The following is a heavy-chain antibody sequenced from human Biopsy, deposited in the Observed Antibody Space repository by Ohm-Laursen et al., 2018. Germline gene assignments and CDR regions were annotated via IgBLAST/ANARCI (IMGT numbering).Heavy chain of an antibody. CDR3: ARGQALKSFDY. V-gene: IGHV4-59*10. Sequence: GTLSLTCVVYGGSFNGYFWSWIRQPPGKGLEWIGRIYTSGSPNYNLSLESRVTMSVDTSKNQFSLNLRSVTAADTAGYYCARGQALKSFDYWGQGTLVTVSS. CDR2: IYTSGSP. CDR1: GGSFNGYF. J-gene: IGHJ4*02.